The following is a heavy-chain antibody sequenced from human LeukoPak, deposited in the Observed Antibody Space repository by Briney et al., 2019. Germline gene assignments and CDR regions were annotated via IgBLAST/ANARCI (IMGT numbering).Heavy chain of an antibody. J-gene: IGHJ4*02. Sequence: PSETLSLTCTVSGGPISSYYWSWIRQPPGKGLEWIGYIYYSGSTNYNPSLKSRVTISVDTSKNQFSLKLSSVTAADTAVYYCASQIMSSSRQAFDYWGQGTLVTVSS. CDR2: IYYSGST. CDR1: GGPISSYY. D-gene: IGHD6-13*01. CDR3: ASQIMSSSRQAFDY. V-gene: IGHV4-59*01.